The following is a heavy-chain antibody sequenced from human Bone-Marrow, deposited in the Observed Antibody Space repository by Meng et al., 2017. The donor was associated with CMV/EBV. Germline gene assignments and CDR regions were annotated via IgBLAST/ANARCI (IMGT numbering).Heavy chain of an antibody. CDR3: AREPRAYFDY. V-gene: IGHV3-21*01. Sequence: GESLKISCAASGFTFSSYSMNWVRQAPGKGLEWVSSISSSSSYIYYADSVKGRFTISRDNAKNSLYLQMNSLRAEDTAVYYCAREPRAYFDYWGQGTLVTVSS. J-gene: IGHJ4*02. CDR1: GFTFSSYS. CDR2: ISSSSSYI.